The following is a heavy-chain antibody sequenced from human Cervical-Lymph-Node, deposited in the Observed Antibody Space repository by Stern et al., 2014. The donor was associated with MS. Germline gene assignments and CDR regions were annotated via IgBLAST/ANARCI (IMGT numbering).Heavy chain of an antibody. V-gene: IGHV1-2*06. CDR1: GYTFTAYC. D-gene: IGHD1-26*01. Sequence: QMVQSGAGVKKPGASVKVSCKASGYTFTAYCIHWVRQAPGQGLEWLGRINPNRGGTDYAQKFQGRVNLTRDTSFNTVYMEVSRLRSDDTAMYYCVREWSTSRCLGRLANWGQGTLVSVSS. J-gene: IGHJ4*02. CDR3: VREWSTSRCLGRLAN. CDR2: INPNRGGT.